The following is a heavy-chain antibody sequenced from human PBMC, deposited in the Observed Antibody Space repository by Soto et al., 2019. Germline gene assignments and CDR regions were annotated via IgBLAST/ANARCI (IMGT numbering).Heavy chain of an antibody. V-gene: IGHV4-59*01. J-gene: IGHJ4*02. CDR2: IYYSGST. CDR3: ARERDSSGYYHLFDY. Sequence: KPSETLSLTCTVPGGSISSYYWSWIRQPPGKGLEWIGYIYYSGSTNYNPSLKSRVTISVDTSKNQFSLKLSSVTAADTAVYYCARERDSSGYYHLFDYWGQGILVTVSS. CDR1: GGSISSYY. D-gene: IGHD3-22*01.